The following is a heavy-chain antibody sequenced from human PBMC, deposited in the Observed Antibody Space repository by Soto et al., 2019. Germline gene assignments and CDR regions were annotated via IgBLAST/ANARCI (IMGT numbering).Heavy chain of an antibody. CDR1: GFTVSSNY. V-gene: IGHV3-66*01. CDR3: GGATYYDFWSGYWSTGYYYGMDV. J-gene: IGHJ6*02. CDR2: IYSGGST. Sequence: PGGSLGLSCAAAGFTVSSNYMSWVLQAPGKGLEWVSVIYSGGSTYYADSVKGRFTTSRDNSKNTLYLQMNSLRAEDTAVYYCGGATYYDFWSGYWSTGYYYGMDVWGQGTTVTVSS. D-gene: IGHD3-3*01.